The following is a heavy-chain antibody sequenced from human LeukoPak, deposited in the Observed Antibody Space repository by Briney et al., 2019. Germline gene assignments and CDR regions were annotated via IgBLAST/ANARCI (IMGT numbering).Heavy chain of an antibody. CDR1: GFTFSSYA. V-gene: IGHV3-23*01. Sequence: GGSLRLSCAASGFTFSSYAMSWVRQAPGKGREWVSAISGSGGSTYYADSVKGRFTISRDNSKNTLYLQMNSLRAEDTAVYYCAKDHRTGTTYGVGDYWGQGTLVTVSS. CDR3: AKDHRTGTTYGVGDY. CDR2: ISGSGGST. J-gene: IGHJ4*02. D-gene: IGHD1-7*01.